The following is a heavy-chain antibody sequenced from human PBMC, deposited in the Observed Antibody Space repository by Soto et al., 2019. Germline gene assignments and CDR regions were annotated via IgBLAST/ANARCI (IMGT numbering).Heavy chain of an antibody. J-gene: IGHJ3*02. V-gene: IGHV4-34*01. Sequence: QVQLQQWGAGLLKPSETLSLTCAVYGGSFSGYYWSWIRQPPGKGLEWIGEINHSGSTNYNPSLKSRVTISVDTSKNQFSLKLSSVTAADTAVYYCARTTTVVTHRDFDIWGQGTMVTVSS. CDR1: GGSFSGYY. CDR2: INHSGST. D-gene: IGHD4-17*01. CDR3: ARTTTVVTHRDFDI.